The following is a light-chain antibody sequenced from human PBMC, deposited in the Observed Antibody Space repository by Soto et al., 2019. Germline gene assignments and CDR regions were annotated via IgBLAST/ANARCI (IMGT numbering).Light chain of an antibody. CDR2: GTS. J-gene: IGKJ1*01. V-gene: IGKV3-20*01. CDR3: HQYDSIPSWT. CDR1: QTVGRSY. Sequence: IVVTTSASIMYSYPRSRASLSCTRIQTVGRSYLAWYQQKSGQAPRLLIFGTSTRATGIADRFSGGGSGTDFTLTISRLDPEDYAVYFCHQYDSIPSWTFGQGTKVDI.